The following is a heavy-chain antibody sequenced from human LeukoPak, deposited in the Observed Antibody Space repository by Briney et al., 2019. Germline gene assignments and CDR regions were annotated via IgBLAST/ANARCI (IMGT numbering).Heavy chain of an antibody. CDR2: IHTNTGNP. Sequence: ASVKVSCKASGYTFTTYGTNWVRQAPGQGLEWMGWIHTNTGNPTYAQGFTGRFVFSLDTSVSTAYLQISNLMAEDTAVYYCARDRLKRDYWGQGTLVTVSS. J-gene: IGHJ4*02. CDR3: ARDRLKRDY. V-gene: IGHV7-4-1*02. D-gene: IGHD3-16*01. CDR1: GYTFTTYG.